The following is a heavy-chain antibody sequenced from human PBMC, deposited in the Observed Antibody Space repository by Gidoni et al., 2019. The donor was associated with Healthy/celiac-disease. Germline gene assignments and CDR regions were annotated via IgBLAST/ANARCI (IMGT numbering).Heavy chain of an antibody. V-gene: IGHV3-21*01. D-gene: IGHD6-6*01. Sequence: EVQLVESGGGLVKPGGSLRISCAASGFPFSRYSMNWVRQAPGKGLEWVSSISSSSSDIDYADSVKGRFTISRDNAKNSLYLQMNSLRAEDTAVYYCARDLSSSSYYYYGMDVWGQGTTVTVSS. CDR1: GFPFSRYS. J-gene: IGHJ6*02. CDR2: ISSSSSDI. CDR3: ARDLSSSSYYYYGMDV.